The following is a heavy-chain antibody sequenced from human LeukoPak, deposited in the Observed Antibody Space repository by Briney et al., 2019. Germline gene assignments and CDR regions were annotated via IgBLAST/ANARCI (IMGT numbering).Heavy chain of an antibody. J-gene: IGHJ4*02. D-gene: IGHD4-23*01. V-gene: IGHV5-51*01. CDR3: ARQMTTVVDYFDY. CDR1: GYSFTSYW. Sequence: GESLKISCKGSGYSFTSYWIGWVRQMPGKGLEWMGIIYPGDPDTRYSPSFQGQVTISADKSISTAYLQWSSLKASDTAMYYCARQMTTVVDYFDYWGQGTLVTVSS. CDR2: IYPGDPDT.